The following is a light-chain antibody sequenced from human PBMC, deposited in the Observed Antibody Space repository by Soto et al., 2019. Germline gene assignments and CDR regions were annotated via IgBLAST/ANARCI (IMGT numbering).Light chain of an antibody. J-gene: IGLJ2*01. CDR2: RDY. V-gene: IGLV3-9*01. CDR1: NIGNKN. CDR3: QVWGYSTVL. Sequence: SYELNQPLSVSVALGQTATITCGGNNIGNKNVHWYQQKPGQAPVLVIYRDYNRPSGIPERFSGSNSGNTATLTISRAQAGDEADFYCQVWGYSTVLFGGGTKLTVL.